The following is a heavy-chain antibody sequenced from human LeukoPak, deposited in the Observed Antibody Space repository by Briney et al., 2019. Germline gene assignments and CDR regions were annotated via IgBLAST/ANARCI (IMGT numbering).Heavy chain of an antibody. Sequence: SGPALVKPTQTLTLTFTFSGFSLSTSGMCVSWIRQPPGKALEWLALIDWDDDKYYSTSLKTRLTISKGTSKNQVVLTMTNMDPVDTATYYCARIRNRAGWFDPWGQGTLVTVSS. CDR1: GFSLSTSGMC. J-gene: IGHJ5*02. CDR3: ARIRNRAGWFDP. V-gene: IGHV2-70*01. CDR2: IDWDDDK. D-gene: IGHD1/OR15-1a*01.